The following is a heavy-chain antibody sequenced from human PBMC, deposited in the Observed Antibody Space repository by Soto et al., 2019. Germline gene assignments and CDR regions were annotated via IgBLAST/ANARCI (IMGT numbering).Heavy chain of an antibody. D-gene: IGHD3-10*01. V-gene: IGHV3-23*01. CDR3: AKDVRGGSPRPDY. Sequence: EVQLLESGGGLIQPGESPRLSCVASGFTISPFAMSWVRQPPGKGLEWVSGISASSDYTFYADSVRGRFTVSRDNSKNTVSLQMNNLRVEDTALYYCAKDVRGGSPRPDYWGLGTLVTVSS. J-gene: IGHJ4*02. CDR1: GFTISPFA. CDR2: ISASSDYT.